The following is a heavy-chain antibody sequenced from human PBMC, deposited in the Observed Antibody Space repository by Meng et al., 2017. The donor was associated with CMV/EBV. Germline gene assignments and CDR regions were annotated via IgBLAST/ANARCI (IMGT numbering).Heavy chain of an antibody. CDR1: GGSFSGYY. Sequence: DGGSFSGYYWSWIRQPPGKGLEWIGEINHSGSTNYNPSLKSRVTISVDTSKNQFSLKLSSVTAADTAVYYCASLRTIFGVVPSNDYWGQGTLVTVSS. J-gene: IGHJ4*02. CDR3: ASLRTIFGVVPSNDY. CDR2: INHSGST. V-gene: IGHV4-34*01. D-gene: IGHD3-3*01.